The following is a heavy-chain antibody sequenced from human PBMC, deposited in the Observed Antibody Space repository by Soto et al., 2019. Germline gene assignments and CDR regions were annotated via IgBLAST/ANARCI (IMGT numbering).Heavy chain of an antibody. V-gene: IGHV3-49*03. J-gene: IGHJ4*02. Sequence: PGGSLRLSCTASGFTFDDYAVSWFRQAPGKGLEWLTFIRSKAYGGTAEYAASVKGRFIFSRDDSKSIAYVHMNSLKTEDTAVYYCARGSRYYDILTGYPFWGQGTLVTVS. CDR1: GFTFDDYA. D-gene: IGHD3-9*01. CDR2: IRSKAYGGTA. CDR3: ARGSRYYDILTGYPF.